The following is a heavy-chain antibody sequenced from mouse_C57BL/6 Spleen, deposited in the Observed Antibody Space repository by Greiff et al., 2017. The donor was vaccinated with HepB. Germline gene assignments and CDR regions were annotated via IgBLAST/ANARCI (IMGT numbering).Heavy chain of an antibody. CDR3: ASRSLYDGYYLDD. V-gene: IGHV1-4*01. Sequence: VQLQQSGAELARPGASVKMSCKASGYTFTSYTMHWVKQRPGQGLEWIGYINPSSGYTKYNQKFKDKATLTADKSSSTAYMQLSSLTSEDSAVYYCASRSLYDGYYLDDWGQGTTLTVSS. CDR2: INPSSGYT. D-gene: IGHD2-3*01. CDR1: GYTFTSYT. J-gene: IGHJ2*01.